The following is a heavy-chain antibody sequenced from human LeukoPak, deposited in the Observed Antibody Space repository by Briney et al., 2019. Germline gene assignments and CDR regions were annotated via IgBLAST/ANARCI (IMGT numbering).Heavy chain of an antibody. CDR2: INHSGII. CDR1: GGSFSGYY. CDR3: ARRTNDAFDN. J-gene: IGHJ3*02. D-gene: IGHD3-3*01. V-gene: IGHV4-34*01. Sequence: SETLSLTCAVYGGSFSGYYWTWIRQPPGKGLEWIGEINHSGIINYNPSLKSRVTISVGMSKNQFSLKLSPVTAADTAVYYCARRTNDAFDNWGQGTIVTVSS.